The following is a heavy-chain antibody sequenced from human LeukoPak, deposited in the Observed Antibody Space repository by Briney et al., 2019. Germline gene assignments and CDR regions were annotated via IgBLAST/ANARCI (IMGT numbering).Heavy chain of an antibody. D-gene: IGHD3-3*01. V-gene: IGHV3-30*02. CDR2: IRYDGSNK. CDR3: AKSPGDGVLRFLEWLLPGDYMDV. J-gene: IGHJ6*03. Sequence: PGGSLRLSCAASGFTFSSYGMHWVRQAPGKGLEWVAFIRYDGSNKYYADSVKGRFTISRDNSKNTLYLQMNSLRAEDTAVYYCAKSPGDGVLRFLEWLLPGDYMDVWGKGTTVTVSS. CDR1: GFTFSSYG.